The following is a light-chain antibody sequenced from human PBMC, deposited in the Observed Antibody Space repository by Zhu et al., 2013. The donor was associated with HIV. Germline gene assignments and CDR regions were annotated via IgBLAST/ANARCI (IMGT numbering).Light chain of an antibody. Sequence: DIQMTQSPSTLSASVGDRVTITCRASQNINKWLAWYQQKGEKAPRLLIYKASDLEVGVPSRFSGSGSGTEFTLTISSLQPDDFATYYCQKYNSHSITFGQGTRVEIQ. CDR3: QKYNSHSIT. CDR1: QNINKW. J-gene: IGKJ5*01. V-gene: IGKV1-5*03. CDR2: KAS.